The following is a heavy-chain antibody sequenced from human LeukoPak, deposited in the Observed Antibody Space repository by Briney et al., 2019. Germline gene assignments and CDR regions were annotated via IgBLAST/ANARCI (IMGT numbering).Heavy chain of an antibody. CDR2: LYSDGTT. Sequence: GGSLRLSCAASGFTFSNYAMSWVRQAPGKGLEWVSVLYSDGTTYYVDSVKGRFTISRDNSKNTLYLEMNNLRAEDTAVYYCARAAYDTNGFTANHDYWGQGTLVSVSS. CDR3: ARAAYDTNGFTANHDY. J-gene: IGHJ4*02. V-gene: IGHV3-23*03. D-gene: IGHD3-22*01. CDR1: GFTFSNYA.